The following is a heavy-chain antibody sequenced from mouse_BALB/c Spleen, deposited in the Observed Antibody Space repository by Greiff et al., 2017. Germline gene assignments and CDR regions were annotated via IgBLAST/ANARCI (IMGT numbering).Heavy chain of an antibody. CDR1: GYTFTSYV. CDR3: ARYDGYYEAWFAY. J-gene: IGHJ3*01. CDR2: INPYNDGT. D-gene: IGHD2-3*01. Sequence: EVRLQESGPELVKPGASVKMSCKASGYTFTSYVMHWVKQKPGQGLEWIGYINPYNDGTKYNEKFKGKATLTSDKSSSTAYMELSSLTSEDSAVYYCARYDGYYEAWFAYWGQGTLVTVSA. V-gene: IGHV1-14*01.